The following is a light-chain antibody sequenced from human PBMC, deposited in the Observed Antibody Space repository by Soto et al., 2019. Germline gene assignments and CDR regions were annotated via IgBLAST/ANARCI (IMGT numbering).Light chain of an antibody. V-gene: IGKV3-20*01. J-gene: IGKJ5*01. Sequence: IVLTQSPGTLSLSPGERAPLPCRASQTITTLAWYQRKPGQAPRLLIYRVSSRATGVPDRFSGSGSGTDFALTISRLEPEDFAVYYCQQYGTSLFTFGQGTRLEIK. CDR2: RVS. CDR1: QTITT. CDR3: QQYGTSLFT.